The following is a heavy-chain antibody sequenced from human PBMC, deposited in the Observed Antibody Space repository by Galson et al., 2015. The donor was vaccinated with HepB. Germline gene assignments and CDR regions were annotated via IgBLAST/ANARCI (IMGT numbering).Heavy chain of an antibody. D-gene: IGHD5-24*01. J-gene: IGHJ4*02. Sequence: VKVSCKVSGYTFIDYYIHWVQQAPGKGLEWMGRIDPEDGETIYAEKFQGRLTITADTSIDTAYMELSSLRSEDTAVYYCATLEMARGRWGQGTLVSVSS. CDR2: IDPEDGET. CDR1: GYTFIDYY. V-gene: IGHV1-69-2*01. CDR3: ATLEMARGR.